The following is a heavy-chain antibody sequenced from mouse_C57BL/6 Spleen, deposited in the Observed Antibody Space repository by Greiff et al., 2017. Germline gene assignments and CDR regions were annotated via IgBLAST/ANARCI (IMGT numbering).Heavy chain of an antibody. V-gene: IGHV1-74*01. CDR2: IHPSDSDT. Sequence: VQLQQPGAELVKPGASVKVSCKASGYTFTSYWMHWVKQRPGQGLEWIGRIHPSDSDTNYNQKFKGKATLTVDKSSSTAYMQLSSLTSEDSAVYDGAIFLGLYYYAMDYWGQGTSVTVSS. J-gene: IGHJ4*01. CDR1: GYTFTSYW. CDR3: AIFLGLYYYAMDY. D-gene: IGHD6-2*01.